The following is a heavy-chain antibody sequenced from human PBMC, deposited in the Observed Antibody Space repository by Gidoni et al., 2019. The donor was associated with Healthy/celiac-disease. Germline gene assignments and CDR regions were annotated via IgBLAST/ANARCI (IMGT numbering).Heavy chain of an antibody. J-gene: IGHJ5*02. CDR1: GNSFTSYW. V-gene: IGHV5-51*03. CDR2: IYPRDSDT. Sequence: EVQLVQSGAEVKKPGESLKISCKGSGNSFTSYWIGWVRQMPGKGLGWMGIIYPRDSDTRYSPSFQGQVTISADKSISTAYLQWSSLKASDTAMYYCARARGYSGYDWENWFDPWGQGTLVTVSS. CDR3: ARARGYSGYDWENWFDP. D-gene: IGHD5-12*01.